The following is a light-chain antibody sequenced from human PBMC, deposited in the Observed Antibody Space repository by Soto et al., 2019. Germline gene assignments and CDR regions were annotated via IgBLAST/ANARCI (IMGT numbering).Light chain of an antibody. CDR3: QKYASSLT. CDR2: GAS. J-gene: IGKJ1*01. CDR1: QSVDRAF. Sequence: EIVLTQSPVSLSLSLGERATLSCRASQSVDRAFFAWYQQKPGQPPRLLMYGASRRAPGIPDWFSGSGSGTDFNLMISRLEPEDFAVYYCQKYASSLTFGQGTKVEI. V-gene: IGKV3-20*01.